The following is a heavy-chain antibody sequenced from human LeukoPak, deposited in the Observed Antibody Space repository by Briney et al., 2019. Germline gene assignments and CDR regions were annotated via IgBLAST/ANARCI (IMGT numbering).Heavy chain of an antibody. CDR1: GGSISSYY. CDR2: IYYSGST. Sequence: SESLSLTCTVSGGSISSYYWSWIRQPPGKGLVWIGYIYYSGSTNYNPSLKSRVTISVDTSKNPFSLKLSSVTAADTAVYYCARVRPTYYDSSGYYPLYFDYWGQGTLVTVSS. V-gene: IGHV4-59*13. CDR3: ARVRPTYYDSSGYYPLYFDY. J-gene: IGHJ4*02. D-gene: IGHD3-22*01.